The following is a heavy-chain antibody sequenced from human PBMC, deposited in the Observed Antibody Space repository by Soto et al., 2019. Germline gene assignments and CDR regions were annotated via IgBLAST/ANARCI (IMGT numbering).Heavy chain of an antibody. D-gene: IGHD2-2*01. CDR1: GYDFTAYD. Sequence: ASVKVSCKASGYDFTAYDINWVRQASGQGLEWMGWMNPINGATGSARRFQGRVSMTRNTATGTAYLELTSLRSDDTAVYYCGRAPIPPAPASGSPIHYARDVWGQGTTLTVSS. J-gene: IGHJ6*02. CDR3: GRAPIPPAPASGSPIHYARDV. V-gene: IGHV1-8*02. CDR2: MNPINGAT.